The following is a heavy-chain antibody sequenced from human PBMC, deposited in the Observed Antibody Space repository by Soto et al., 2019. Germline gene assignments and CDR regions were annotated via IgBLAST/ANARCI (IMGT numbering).Heavy chain of an antibody. CDR2: IWYDGSNK. CDR3: AKAGLIYYYGSGDYWHWFDP. V-gene: IGHV3-33*06. J-gene: IGHJ5*02. CDR1: GFTFSNYG. D-gene: IGHD3-10*01. Sequence: QVQLVESGGGVVQPGRSLRLSCAASGFTFSNYGMHWVRQAPGKGLEWVAVIWYDGSNKYYADSVKGRFTISRDNSKNTLYLQMNSLRTEDTPIYFCAKAGLIYYYGSGDYWHWFDPWGQGTLVTVCS.